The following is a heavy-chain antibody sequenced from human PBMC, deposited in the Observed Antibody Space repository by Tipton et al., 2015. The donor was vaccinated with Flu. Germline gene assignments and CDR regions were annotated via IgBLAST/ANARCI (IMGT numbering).Heavy chain of an antibody. D-gene: IGHD4-17*01. V-gene: IGHV3-53*01. Sequence: SLRLSCAASGFTVSSKYMSWVRQAPGKGLEWVSVIYSGGSTYYADSVKGRFTISRDNSKNTLYLQMNSLRAEDTAVYYCARDGYGDYPFDSWGQGTLVTVSS. CDR1: GFTVSSKY. CDR3: ARDGYGDYPFDS. CDR2: IYSGGST. J-gene: IGHJ4*02.